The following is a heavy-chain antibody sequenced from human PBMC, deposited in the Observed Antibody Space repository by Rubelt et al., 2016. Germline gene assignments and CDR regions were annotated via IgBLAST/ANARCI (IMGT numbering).Heavy chain of an antibody. V-gene: IGHV1-18*01. J-gene: IGHJ5*02. CDR2: ISAYNGNT. Sequence: QVQLVQSGAEVKKPGASVKVSCKASGYTFTSYGISWVRQAPGQGLEWMGWISAYNGNTNYAQKLKGRVTMTTDTSTRTAYMELRSLRSDDTAVYYCARDKEWLATRGFQNWFDPWGQGTLVTVSS. D-gene: IGHD6-19*01. CDR3: ARDKEWLATRGFQNWFDP. CDR1: GYTFTSYG.